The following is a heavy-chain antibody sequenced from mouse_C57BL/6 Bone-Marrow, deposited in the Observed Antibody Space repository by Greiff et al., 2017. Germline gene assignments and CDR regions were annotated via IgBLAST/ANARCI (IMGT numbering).Heavy chain of an antibody. V-gene: IGHV1-59*01. Sequence: VQLQQPGAELVRPGTSVKLSCKASGYTFTSYWMHWVKQRPGQGLEWIGVIDPSDSYTNYNQKFKGKATLTVDTSSSTAYMQLSSLTSEDSAVYCCAGGSSLDYWGQGTSVTVSS. J-gene: IGHJ4*01. CDR2: IDPSDSYT. CDR1: GYTFTSYW. D-gene: IGHD3-2*02. CDR3: AGGSSLDY.